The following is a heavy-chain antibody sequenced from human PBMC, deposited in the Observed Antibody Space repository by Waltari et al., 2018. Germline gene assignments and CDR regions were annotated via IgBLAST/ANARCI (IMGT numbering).Heavy chain of an antibody. CDR2: INHSGST. Sequence: QVQLQQWGAGLLKPSETLSLTCAVYGGSFSGYYWRWIRQPPGKGLEWIGEINHSGSTNYNPSLKSRVTISVDTSKNQFSLKLSSVTAADTAVYYCARASPHYDFWSGYHVYYYYMDVWGKGTTVTISS. V-gene: IGHV4-34*01. J-gene: IGHJ6*03. CDR3: ARASPHYDFWSGYHVYYYYMDV. CDR1: GGSFSGYY. D-gene: IGHD3-3*01.